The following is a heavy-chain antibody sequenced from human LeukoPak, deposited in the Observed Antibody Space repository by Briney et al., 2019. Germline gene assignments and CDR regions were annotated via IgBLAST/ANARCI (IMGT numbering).Heavy chain of an antibody. Sequence: SSETLSLTCTVSGGSISGSSYYWGWIRQPPGKGLEWIGSIYYSGSTYYNPSLKSRVTISVDTSKNQFSLKLSSVTAADTAVYYCARQGDSIKFSGDYYYMDVWGKGTTVTVSS. CDR2: IYYSGST. V-gene: IGHV4-39*01. J-gene: IGHJ6*03. CDR1: GGSISGSSYY. CDR3: ARQGDSIKFSGDYYYMDV. D-gene: IGHD1-26*01.